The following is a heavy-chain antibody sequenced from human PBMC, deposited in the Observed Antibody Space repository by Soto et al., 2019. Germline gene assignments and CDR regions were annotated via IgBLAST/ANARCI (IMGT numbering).Heavy chain of an antibody. CDR2: IYYSGST. CDR1: GGSISSGGYY. Sequence: SETLSLTCTVSGGSISSGGYYWSWIRQHPGKGLEWIGYIYYSGSTYYNPSLKSRVTISVDTSKNQFSLKLSSVTAADTAVYYCARGRGSGSYYKSFYYYYYGMDVWGQGTTVTVSS. V-gene: IGHV4-31*02. CDR3: ARGRGSGSYYKSFYYYYYGMDV. J-gene: IGHJ6*02. D-gene: IGHD3-10*01.